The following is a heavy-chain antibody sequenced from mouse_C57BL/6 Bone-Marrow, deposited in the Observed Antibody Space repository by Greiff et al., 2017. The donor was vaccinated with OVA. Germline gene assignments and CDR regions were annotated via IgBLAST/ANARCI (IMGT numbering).Heavy chain of an antibody. CDR2: INPGSGGT. D-gene: IGHD1-3*01. CDR3: ARQLGYYYAMDY. V-gene: IGHV1-54*01. J-gene: IGHJ4*01. CDR1: GYAFTNYL. Sequence: VQRVESGAELVRPGTSVKVSCKASGYAFTNYLIEWVKQRPGQGLEWIGVINPGSGGTNYNEKFKGKATLTADKSSSTAYMQLSSLTSEDSAVYFCARQLGYYYAMDYWGQGTSVTVSS.